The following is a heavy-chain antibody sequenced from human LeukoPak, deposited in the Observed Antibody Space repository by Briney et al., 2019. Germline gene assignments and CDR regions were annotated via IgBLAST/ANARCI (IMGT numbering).Heavy chain of an antibody. J-gene: IGHJ4*02. CDR3: AREMDYDILTGHFDY. D-gene: IGHD3-9*01. V-gene: IGHV3-74*01. Sequence: PGGSLRLSCAASGFTFSSYWMHWVRQAPGKGLVWVSRINSDGSSTSYADSVKGRFTISRDNAKHTLYLQMNSLRAEDTAVYYCAREMDYDILTGHFDYWGQGTLVTVSS. CDR1: GFTFSSYW. CDR2: INSDGSST.